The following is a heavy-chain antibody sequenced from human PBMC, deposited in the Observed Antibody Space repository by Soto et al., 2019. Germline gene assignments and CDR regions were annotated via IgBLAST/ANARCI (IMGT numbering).Heavy chain of an antibody. V-gene: IGHV3-48*01. CDR1: GFTFSSYS. J-gene: IGHJ5*01. CDR2: ISSSRSTI. CDR3: AGDCPGSRITCYGNEWFDS. Sequence: EVQLVESGGGLVQPGGSLRLSCAASGFTFSSYSMNWVRQAPGKGLEWVSYISSSRSTIYYADSVKGRFTISRDNAKKSLYLPMNSLRAEDTAVYSCAGDCPGSRITCYGNEWFDSWGQGTLVTVSS. D-gene: IGHD2-2*01.